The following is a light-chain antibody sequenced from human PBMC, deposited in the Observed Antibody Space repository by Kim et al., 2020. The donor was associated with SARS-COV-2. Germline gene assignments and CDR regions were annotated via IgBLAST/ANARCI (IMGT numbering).Light chain of an antibody. Sequence: LSPAERATRSCRASQSVSSNYFAWFQQKAGQAPRLLIFGASSRATGIPDRFSGSGSGTDFTLTISRLEPEDFAVYYCQQYGGSPPTFGQGTKLEI. CDR1: QSVSSNY. V-gene: IGKV3-20*01. J-gene: IGKJ2*01. CDR2: GAS. CDR3: QQYGGSPPT.